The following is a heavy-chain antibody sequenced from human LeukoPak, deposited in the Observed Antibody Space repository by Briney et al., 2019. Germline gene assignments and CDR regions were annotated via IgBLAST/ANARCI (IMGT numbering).Heavy chain of an antibody. J-gene: IGHJ4*02. D-gene: IGHD2-15*01. CDR2: INPSGGGT. Sequence: ASVKVSCKASGYTFTTYYIHWVRQAPGQGREWMGIINPSGGGTSYAQKFQGRVTMTRDTSTSTVYMELNSLRSEDTAVYHCARDPGGGYCSGGSCYAFDYWGQGTLVTVSS. CDR1: GYTFTTYY. V-gene: IGHV1-46*01. CDR3: ARDPGGGYCSGGSCYAFDY.